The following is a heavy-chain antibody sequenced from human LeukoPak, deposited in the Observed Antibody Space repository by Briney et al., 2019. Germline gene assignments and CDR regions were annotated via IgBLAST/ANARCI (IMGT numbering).Heavy chain of an antibody. CDR2: IYYSGST. D-gene: IGHD3-10*01. Sequence: SETLSLTCTVSGGSIISYYWSWIRQPPGKGREWIWYIYYSGSTNYNPSLKSGVTISVDTSKNQFSLKLSSVTAADTAVYYCARSPRSSGSYEYYYYYGMDVWGQGTTVTVSS. V-gene: IGHV4-59*01. CDR3: ARSPRSSGSYEYYYYYGMDV. CDR1: GGSIISYY. J-gene: IGHJ6*02.